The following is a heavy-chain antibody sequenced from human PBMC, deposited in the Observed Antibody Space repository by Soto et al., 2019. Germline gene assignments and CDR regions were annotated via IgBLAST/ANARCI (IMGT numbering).Heavy chain of an antibody. J-gene: IGHJ4*02. D-gene: IGHD3-3*01. CDR3: ARRYYDFWSGYYRSYYFDY. CDR2: IYPGNSDT. CDR1: GNSFISNW. V-gene: IGHV5-51*01. Sequence: GESLKISCKGSGNSFISNWIAWVRQMPWKGLEWMGIIYPGNSDTRYSPSFQGQVIISADTSISTAYLQWSSLKASDTAIYYCARRYYDFWSGYYRSYYFDYWGQGTLVTVSS.